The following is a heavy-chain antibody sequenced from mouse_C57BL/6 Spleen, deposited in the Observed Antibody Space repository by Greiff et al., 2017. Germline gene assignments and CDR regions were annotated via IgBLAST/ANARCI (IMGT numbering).Heavy chain of an antibody. J-gene: IGHJ4*01. CDR1: GFTFSNYW. D-gene: IGHD1-1*01. CDR2: IRLKSDNYAT. CDR3: TGGYYGSTDY. V-gene: IGHV6-3*01. Sequence: EVKLMESGGGLVQPGGSMKLSCVASGFTFSNYWMNWVRQSPEKGLEWVAQIRLKSDNYATHYAESVKGRFTISRDDSKSSVYLQMNNLRAEDTGIYYFTGGYYGSTDYWGQGTSVTVSS.